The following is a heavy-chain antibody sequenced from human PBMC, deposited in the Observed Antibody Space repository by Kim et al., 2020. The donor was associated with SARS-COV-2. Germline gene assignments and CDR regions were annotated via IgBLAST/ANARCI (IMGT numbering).Heavy chain of an antibody. D-gene: IGHD3-9*01. CDR1: GDSVSSNSAA. CDR2: TYYRSKWYN. J-gene: IGHJ6*02. CDR3: ARGAFVYDILTGYSFGMDV. Sequence: SQTLSLTCAISGDSVSSNSAAWNWIRQSPSRGLEWLGRTYYRSKWYNDYAVSVKSRITINPDTSKNQFSLQLNSVTPEDTAVYYCARGAFVYDILTGYSFGMDVWGQGTPVTVSS. V-gene: IGHV6-1*01.